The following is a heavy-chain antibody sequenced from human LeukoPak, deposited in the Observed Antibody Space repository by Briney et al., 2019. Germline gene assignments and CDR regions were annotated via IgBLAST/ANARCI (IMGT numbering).Heavy chain of an antibody. J-gene: IGHJ4*02. CDR3: AKRYDQPSFFDY. D-gene: IGHD5-12*01. CDR1: GFTFSSYA. V-gene: IGHV3-23*01. Sequence: GGSLRLSCAASGFTFSSYAMSWVGQAPGKGLEWVSAISGSGGSTYYADPVKGRFTISRDNSKNTLYLQMNSLRAEDTAVYYCAKRYDQPSFFDYWGQGTLVTVSS. CDR2: ISGSGGST.